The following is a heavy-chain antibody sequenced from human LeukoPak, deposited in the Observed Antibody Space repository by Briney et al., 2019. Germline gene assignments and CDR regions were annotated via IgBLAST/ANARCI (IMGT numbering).Heavy chain of an antibody. CDR1: GGSISSYY. D-gene: IGHD2-2*01. V-gene: IGHV4-59*01. Sequence: PSETLSLTCTVSGGSISSYYWSWIRQPPGKGLEWIGYIYYSGSTNYNPSLKSRVTISVDTSKNQFSLKLSSVTAADTAVYYCARGLGYCSSTSCLRGAYYYGMDVWGQGTTVTVSS. J-gene: IGHJ6*02. CDR3: ARGLGYCSSTSCLRGAYYYGMDV. CDR2: IYYSGST.